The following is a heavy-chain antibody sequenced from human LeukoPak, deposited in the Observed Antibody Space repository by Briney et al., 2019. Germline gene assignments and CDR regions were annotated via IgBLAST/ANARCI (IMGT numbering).Heavy chain of an antibody. D-gene: IGHD5-12*01. V-gene: IGHV3-23*01. CDR3: TTDLLYSGYSY. CDR1: GFTFSSYA. Sequence: GGSLRLSCAASGFTFSSYAMSWVRQAPGKGLEWVSAISGSAGSTYYADSVKGRFTISRDNSKNTLYLQMNSLKTEDTAVYYCTTDLLYSGYSYWGQGTLVTVSS. CDR2: ISGSAGST. J-gene: IGHJ4*02.